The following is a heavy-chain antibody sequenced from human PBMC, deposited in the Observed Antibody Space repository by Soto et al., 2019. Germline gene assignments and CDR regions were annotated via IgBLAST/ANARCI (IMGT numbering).Heavy chain of an antibody. D-gene: IGHD3-10*01. J-gene: IGHJ5*01. V-gene: IGHV3-23*01. CDR2: VSSSADAT. Sequence: EVQLLESGGGLVQPGGSLRLSCAASGLIFSSYDMAWVRQAPGKGLEWVSTVSSSADATQYADSVKGRFTISRDNSKNTLYVEMNNLGNEDTATYYCAKSYFPRRYDSWGQETLVTVSP. CDR1: GLIFSSYD. CDR3: AKSYFPRRYDS.